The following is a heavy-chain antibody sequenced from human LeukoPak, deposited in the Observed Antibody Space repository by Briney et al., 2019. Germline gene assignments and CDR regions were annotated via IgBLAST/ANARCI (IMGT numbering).Heavy chain of an antibody. CDR3: ARTAVAQMATIQDY. V-gene: IGHV4-59*06. CDR2: IYYSGST. D-gene: IGHD5-24*01. Sequence: TSETLSLTCTVSGGSINKYYWSWIRQPPGKGLEWIGYIYYSGSTYYNPSLKSRVTISVDTSKNQFSLKLSSVTAADTAVYYCARTAVAQMATIQDYWGQGTLVTVSS. CDR1: GGSINKYY. J-gene: IGHJ4*02.